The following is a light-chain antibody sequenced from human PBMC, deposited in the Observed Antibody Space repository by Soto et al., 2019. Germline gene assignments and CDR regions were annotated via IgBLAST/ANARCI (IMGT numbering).Light chain of an antibody. CDR1: QSVSSSY. CDR3: HQYGSSPQT. V-gene: IGKV3-20*01. J-gene: IGKJ1*01. Sequence: EIVLTQSPGTLSLSPGERATLSCRASQSVSSSYLAWFQQKSGQAPRLLIYGASRRATGIPDRFSGSGSGTDFTLTISRLEPDDFAVYYCHQYGSSPQTFGQGTRVKSN. CDR2: GAS.